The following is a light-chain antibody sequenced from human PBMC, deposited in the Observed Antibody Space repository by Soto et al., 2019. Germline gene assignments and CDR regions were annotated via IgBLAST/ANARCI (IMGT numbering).Light chain of an antibody. CDR3: QQSYSNTWT. Sequence: DIHMTQSPSSLSASVGYGFTITCRASQGISTYLNWYQQKPGKAPKLLIYAASSLQSGVPSRFSGSESETDFTLTISSLQPEDFENYSCQQSYSNTWTFGQGTKVDIK. V-gene: IGKV1-39*01. CDR1: QGISTY. J-gene: IGKJ1*01. CDR2: AAS.